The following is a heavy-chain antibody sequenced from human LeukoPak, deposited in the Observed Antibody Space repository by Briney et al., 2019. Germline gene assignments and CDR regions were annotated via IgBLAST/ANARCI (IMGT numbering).Heavy chain of an antibody. V-gene: IGHV1-69*13. D-gene: IGHD2-2*02. CDR2: IIPVFGTS. CDR1: GYTFTGYY. Sequence: SVKVSCKTSGYTFTGYYMHWVRQAPGQGLEWMGGIIPVFGTSNYAQKFQGRVTITADESTRTAYMELSSLRSEDTAVYYCARVTGGRYCSTTSCYMRGWFDPWGQGTLVTVSS. J-gene: IGHJ5*02. CDR3: ARVTGGRYCSTTSCYMRGWFDP.